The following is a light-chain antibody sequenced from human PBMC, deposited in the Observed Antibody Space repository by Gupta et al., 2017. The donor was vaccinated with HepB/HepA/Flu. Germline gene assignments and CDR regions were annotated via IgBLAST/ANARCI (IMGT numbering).Light chain of an antibody. CDR3: QQYHKWPPIT. J-gene: IGKJ5*01. V-gene: IGKV3-15*01. Sequence: EIVMTQSPATLSVSPGERATLSCRASQSVSNNLAWYQQKPGQAPRLLFYGASTRATGIPARFSGGGSGTEFTLTISSLQSEDFAVYYCQQYHKWPPITFGQGTRLEIK. CDR1: QSVSNN. CDR2: GAS.